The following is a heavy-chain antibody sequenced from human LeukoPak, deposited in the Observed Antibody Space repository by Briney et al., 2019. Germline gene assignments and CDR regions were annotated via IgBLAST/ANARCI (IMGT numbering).Heavy chain of an antibody. D-gene: IGHD5-24*01. CDR1: GFTFSSYA. Sequence: GGSLRLSCAASGFTFSSYAMEWVRQAPGKGLEWVANIKQDGSKKSYVDSVKGRFTISRDNAKNSLYLQMNSLRAEDTAIYYCTRVGYIDEGIDYWGQGTLVTVSS. V-gene: IGHV3-7*04. CDR2: IKQDGSKK. CDR3: TRVGYIDEGIDY. J-gene: IGHJ4*02.